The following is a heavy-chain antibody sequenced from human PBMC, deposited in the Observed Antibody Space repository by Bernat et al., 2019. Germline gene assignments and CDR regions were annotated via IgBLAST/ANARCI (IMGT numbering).Heavy chain of an antibody. J-gene: IGHJ4*02. CDR1: GFTFSSYG. CDR2: ISYDGSNK. Sequence: QVQLVESGGGVVQPGRSLRLSCAASGFTFSSYGMHWVRQAPGKGLEWVAVISYDGSNKYYADSVKGRFTISRDNSKNTLYLQMNSLRDEDTAVYYCAANYDFWSGYPNDFDYWGQGTLVTVSS. CDR3: AANYDFWSGYPNDFDY. V-gene: IGHV3-30*03. D-gene: IGHD3-3*01.